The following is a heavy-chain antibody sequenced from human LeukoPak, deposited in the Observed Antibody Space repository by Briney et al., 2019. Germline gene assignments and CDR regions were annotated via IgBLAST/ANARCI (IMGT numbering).Heavy chain of an antibody. Sequence: SETLSLTCAVYGGSFGGYYWSWIRQPPGKGLEWIGEINHSGISSYNPSLKSRVTISLDTSKNQFSLKLSSVTAADTAVYYCARGYGSGSYYHYWGQGTLLTVSS. CDR1: GGSFGGYY. D-gene: IGHD3-10*01. J-gene: IGHJ4*02. V-gene: IGHV4-34*01. CDR3: ARGYGSGSYYHY. CDR2: INHSGIS.